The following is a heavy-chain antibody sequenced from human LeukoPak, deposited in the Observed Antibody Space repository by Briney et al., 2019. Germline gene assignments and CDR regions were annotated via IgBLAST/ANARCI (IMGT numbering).Heavy chain of an antibody. CDR1: GFTFSSYS. V-gene: IGHV3-21*01. CDR3: AREYDFWSGTDAFDI. D-gene: IGHD3-3*01. Sequence: KPGGSLRLSCVASGFTFSSYSMNWVRQAPGKGLEWVSSISSSSSYTYYADSVKGRFTISRDNAKNSLYLQMNSLRAEDTAVYYRAREYDFWSGTDAFDIWGQGTMVTVSS. J-gene: IGHJ3*02. CDR2: ISSSSSYT.